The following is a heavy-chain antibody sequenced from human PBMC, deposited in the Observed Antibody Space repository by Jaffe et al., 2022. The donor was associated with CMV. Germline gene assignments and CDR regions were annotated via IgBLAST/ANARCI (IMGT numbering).Heavy chain of an antibody. Sequence: EVQLVESGGGLVQPGGSLRLSCAASGFTVSSNYMSWVRQAPGKGLEWVSVIYSGGSTYYADSVKGRFTISRDNSKNTLYLQMNSLRAEDTAVYYCARDLDYYDSSGTDAFDIWGQGTMVTVSS. V-gene: IGHV3-66*01. D-gene: IGHD3-22*01. J-gene: IGHJ3*02. CDR2: IYSGGST. CDR1: GFTVSSNY. CDR3: ARDLDYYDSSGTDAFDI.